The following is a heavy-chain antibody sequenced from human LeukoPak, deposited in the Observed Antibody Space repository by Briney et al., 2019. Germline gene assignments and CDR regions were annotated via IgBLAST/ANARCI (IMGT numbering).Heavy chain of an antibody. V-gene: IGHV3-33*01. CDR1: GFIFSNYV. CDR2: IWYDGSND. D-gene: IGHD3-22*01. Sequence: PGRSLRLSCAASGFIFSNYVMHWVRQAPGKGLEWVAVIWYDGSNDYYAGSVKGRFTISRDNSKSTLYLQMNSLRAEDTAVYYCARDYYDSSGVQTGDYWGQGTLVTVSS. CDR3: ARDYYDSSGVQTGDY. J-gene: IGHJ4*02.